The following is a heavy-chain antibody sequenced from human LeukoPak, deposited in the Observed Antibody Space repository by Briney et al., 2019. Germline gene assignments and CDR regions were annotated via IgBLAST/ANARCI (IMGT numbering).Heavy chain of an antibody. CDR3: ARVGSSGWYVHSTLDY. CDR1: GYTFTGYY. Sequence: ASVKVSCKASGYTFTGYYMHWVRQAPGQGLEWMGWINPNSGDTNYSQKFQGRVTVTTDTSISTAYMGLSRLRSDDTAVYYCARVGSSGWYVHSTLDYWGQGTLLTVSS. V-gene: IGHV1-2*02. J-gene: IGHJ4*02. D-gene: IGHD6-19*01. CDR2: INPNSGDT.